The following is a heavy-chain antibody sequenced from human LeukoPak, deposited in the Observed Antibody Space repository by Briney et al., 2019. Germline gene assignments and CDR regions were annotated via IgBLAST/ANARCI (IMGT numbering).Heavy chain of an antibody. J-gene: IGHJ4*02. V-gene: IGHV3-21*01. D-gene: IGHD6-13*01. Sequence: GGSLRLSCAASGFTFSSYSINRVRQAPGKGLEWVSSISSSSSYIYYADSVKGRFTISRDNAKNSLYLQMNSLRAEDTAVYYCARVAYGSSFWVYWGQGTLVTVSS. CDR1: GFTFSSYS. CDR2: ISSSSSYI. CDR3: ARVAYGSSFWVY.